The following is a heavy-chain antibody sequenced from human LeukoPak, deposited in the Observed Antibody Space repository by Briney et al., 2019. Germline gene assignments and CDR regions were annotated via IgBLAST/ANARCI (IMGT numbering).Heavy chain of an antibody. CDR2: INHSGST. V-gene: IGHV4-34*01. J-gene: IGHJ5*02. CDR3: ARGVGATTLPGYNWFDP. CDR1: GGSFSGYY. Sequence: SETLSLTCAVYGGSFSGYYWSWIRQPPGKGLEWIGEINHSGSTNYSPSLKSRVTISVDTSKNQFSLKLSSVTAADTAVYYCARGVGATTLPGYNWFDPWGQGTLVTVSS. D-gene: IGHD1-26*01.